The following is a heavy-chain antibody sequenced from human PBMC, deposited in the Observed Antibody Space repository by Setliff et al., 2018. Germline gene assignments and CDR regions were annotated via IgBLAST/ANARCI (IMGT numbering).Heavy chain of an antibody. V-gene: IGHV4-4*09. CDR1: GGSISSYY. D-gene: IGHD1-26*01. CDR2: FHQSSTN. Sequence: SLTCTVSGGSISSYYWSWIRQPPGKGLEWIGSFHQSSTNYYNPSLKSRVSISVDTARNQISLTLKSLTAADTAVYYCARAQWELLRFEYWGQGTLVTVSS. CDR3: ARAQWELLRFEY. J-gene: IGHJ4*02.